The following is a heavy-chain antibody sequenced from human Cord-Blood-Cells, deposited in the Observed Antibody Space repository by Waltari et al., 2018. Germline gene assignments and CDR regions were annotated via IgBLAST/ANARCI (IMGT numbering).Heavy chain of an antibody. J-gene: IGHJ4*02. CDR3: ASSTMGQSTADY. CDR2: MNPNRGNT. Sequence: QVQLVQSGAEVKKPGASVKVSCKASGYTFTSYDINWVRQATGQGLEWLGWMNPNRGNTGYAQKFQGRVTMTRNTSISTAYMELSSLRSEDTAVYYCASSTMGQSTADYWGQGTLVTVSS. D-gene: IGHD1-26*01. V-gene: IGHV1-8*01. CDR1: GYTFTSYD.